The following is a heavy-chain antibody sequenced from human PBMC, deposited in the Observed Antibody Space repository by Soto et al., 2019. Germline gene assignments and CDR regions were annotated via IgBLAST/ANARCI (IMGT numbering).Heavy chain of an antibody. CDR1: GGSISSGGYY. V-gene: IGHV4-31*03. CDR3: ATSVGVNGMDG. J-gene: IGHJ6*02. D-gene: IGHD3-10*01. CDR2: IYYSGST. Sequence: SETLPLTCTVSGGSISSGGYYWSWIRQHPGKGLEWIGYIYYSGSTYYNPSLKSRVTISVDTSKNQFSLKLSSVTAADTAVYYCATSVGVNGMDGWGQGTTVTVS.